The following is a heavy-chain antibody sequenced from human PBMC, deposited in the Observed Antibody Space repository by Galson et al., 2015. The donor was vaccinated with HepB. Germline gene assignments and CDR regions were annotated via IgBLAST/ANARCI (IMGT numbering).Heavy chain of an antibody. V-gene: IGHV4-34*01. CDR1: GESFSGHY. D-gene: IGHD2-2*01. Sequence: LSLTCAVYGESFSGHYWSWIRQPPGKGLEWIGEINHSGSTNYNPSLKSRASMSLDTSKNQFSLKLNSVTAADTAVYYCATASSLIKKYYYSYPVDVWAQGTTVTVSS. CDR3: ATASSLIKKYYYSYPVDV. J-gene: IGHJ6*02. CDR2: INHSGST.